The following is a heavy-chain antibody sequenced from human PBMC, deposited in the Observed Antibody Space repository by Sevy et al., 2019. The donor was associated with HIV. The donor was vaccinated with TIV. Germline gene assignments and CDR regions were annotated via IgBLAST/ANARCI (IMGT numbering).Heavy chain of an antibody. V-gene: IGHV4-31*03. D-gene: IGHD3-22*01. CDR1: AGSLTSEAYY. J-gene: IGHJ4*02. CDR3: VSHYDTSGYYFDY. Sequence: SETLSLTCSVSAGSLTSEAYYWSWIRQHPGKGLEWLGYIYHSGTTYYNPSLKSRVTMSIDTSMDYFSLDLSSVTAADTAVYYCVSHYDTSGYYFDYWGQGTLVTVSS. CDR2: IYHSGTT.